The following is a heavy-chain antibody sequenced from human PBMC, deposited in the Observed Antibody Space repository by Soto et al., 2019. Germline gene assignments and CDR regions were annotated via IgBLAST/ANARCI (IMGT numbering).Heavy chain of an antibody. D-gene: IGHD3-22*01. CDR3: ASLKYYDSRGYYLYYFDY. Sequence: EVQLLESGKNLVQPGGSLRLSCVASGLTFSNYAMTWVRQSPGKGLAWVSTISGSGDSTYYADSVKGLFTISRDNSKNTVVVQMSSLRVEDTAVYYCASLKYYDSRGYYLYYFDYWGRGTRITVSS. J-gene: IGHJ4*02. CDR1: GLTFSNYA. CDR2: ISGSGDST. V-gene: IGHV3-23*01.